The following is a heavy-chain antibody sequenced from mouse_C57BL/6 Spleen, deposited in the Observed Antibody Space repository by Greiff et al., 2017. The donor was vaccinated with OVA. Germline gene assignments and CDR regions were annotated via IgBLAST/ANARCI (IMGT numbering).Heavy chain of an antibody. CDR2: IYPNNGGN. CDR3: ARGPYDGYYVGYFDV. V-gene: IGHV1-34*01. CDR1: GYTFTDYY. Sequence: EVQLQQSGPELVKPGASVKMSCKASGYTFTDYYMHWVKQSHGKSPEWIGYIYPNNGGNGSNQKFKGKATLTVDKSSSTAYMELRSLTSEDSAVYYCARGPYDGYYVGYFDVWGTGTTVTVSS. D-gene: IGHD2-3*01. J-gene: IGHJ1*03.